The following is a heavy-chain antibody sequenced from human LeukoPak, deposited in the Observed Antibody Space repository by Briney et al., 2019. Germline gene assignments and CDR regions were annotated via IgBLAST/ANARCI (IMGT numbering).Heavy chain of an antibody. CDR3: ARQPLVRDCGGDCEFDY. V-gene: IGHV5-51*01. J-gene: IGHJ4*02. Sequence: GESLKISCKGSGYSFSNYWIGWVRQMPGKGLEWMGIIYPGDSNTRYSPSFQGQVPISADTSISPASLQWTSLKASDTAIYYCARQPLVRDCGGDCEFDYWGQGTRVSVSS. CDR1: GYSFSNYW. D-gene: IGHD2-21*02. CDR2: IYPGDSNT.